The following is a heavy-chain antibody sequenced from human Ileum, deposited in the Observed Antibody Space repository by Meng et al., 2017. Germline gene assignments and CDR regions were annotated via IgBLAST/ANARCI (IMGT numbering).Heavy chain of an antibody. D-gene: IGHD7-27*01. CDR1: GGYVSTSDYQ. CDR2: AGT. V-gene: IGHV4-61*08. J-gene: IGHJ4*02. Sequence: VQLRETGPGLVRPTETLYLICTVSGGYVSTSDYQWGWIRQPPGKGLEWIGYAGTNYNPSLKSRVTISVDTSKRQFSLKLTSVTAADTAVYYCARDHWGSLDYWGQGILVTVSS. CDR3: ARDHWGSLDY.